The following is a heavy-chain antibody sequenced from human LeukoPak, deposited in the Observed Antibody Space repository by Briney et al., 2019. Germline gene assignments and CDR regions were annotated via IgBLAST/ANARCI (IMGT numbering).Heavy chain of an antibody. CDR3: ARDSPSTDSRPTTLYYYYYMDV. CDR2: IIPIFGTA. Sequence: GASVKVSCKASGGTFSSYAISWVRQAPGQGLEWMGGIIPIFGTANYAQKFQGRVTITTDESTSTAYMELSSLRSEDTAVYYCARDSPSTDSRPTTLYYYYYMDVWGKGTTVTVSS. J-gene: IGHJ6*03. V-gene: IGHV1-69*05. CDR1: GGTFSSYA. D-gene: IGHD2-2*01.